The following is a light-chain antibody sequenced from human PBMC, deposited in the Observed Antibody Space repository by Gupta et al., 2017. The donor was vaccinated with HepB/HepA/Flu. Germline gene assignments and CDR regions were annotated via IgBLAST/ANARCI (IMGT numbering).Light chain of an antibody. CDR2: DVY. V-gene: IGLV2-14*03. CDR3: CSYSSSRSYV. CDR1: SSDIGAYNY. Sequence: QSALTQSASVSGYLGQTITIYCTGTSSDIGAYNYVSLYQQHPGKVPKLVIFDVYSRPSGVSTRFSGSKSGNTASLTISGLRAEDEADYYFCSYSSSRSYVFGTGTAVTVL. J-gene: IGLJ1*01.